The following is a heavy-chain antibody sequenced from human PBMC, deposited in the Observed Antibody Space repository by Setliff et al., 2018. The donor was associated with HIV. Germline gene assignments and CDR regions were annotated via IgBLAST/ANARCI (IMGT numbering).Heavy chain of an antibody. D-gene: IGHD4-17*01. V-gene: IGHV3-23*01. Sequence: PGESLKISCAASGFTFKNSAMSWVRQAPGKGLEWVSAISGSGGSTYYADSVKGRFTISRDDSKNTLYLQMNSLRAADTAVYYCAKEGRATTVVTPFDFWGQGTLVTVSS. CDR2: ISGSGGST. J-gene: IGHJ4*02. CDR3: AKEGRATTVVTPFDF. CDR1: GFTFKNSA.